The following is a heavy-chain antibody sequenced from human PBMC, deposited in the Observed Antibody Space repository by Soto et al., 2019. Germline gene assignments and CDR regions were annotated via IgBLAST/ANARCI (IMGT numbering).Heavy chain of an antibody. CDR1: GYTFTDYF. J-gene: IGHJ4*02. CDR2: INPKSGGT. D-gene: IGHD2-21*02. V-gene: IGHV1-2*02. Sequence: QVQLVQSGAEVKKPGASVKVSCKASGYTFTDYFIHWVRQAPGQGLEWMGWINPKSGGTNYAPNFQGRVKMTRDTSTSTAYMELTWLRFDDTAVHYCVRSRRSTAIQDDHWGQGTLVTVSS. CDR3: VRSRRSTAIQDDH.